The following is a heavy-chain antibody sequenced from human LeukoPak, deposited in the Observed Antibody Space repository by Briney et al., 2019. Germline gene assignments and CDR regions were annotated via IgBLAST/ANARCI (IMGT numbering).Heavy chain of an antibody. CDR2: IKQDGSEK. Sequence: GGSLRLSCAASGFTFSSYWMTWVRQAPGKGLEWVANIKQDGSEKYYMDSVKGRFTISRDNAKNSLYLQMNSLRAEDTAVYYCARDWRYCSSSSCLAMDVWGQGTTVTVSS. V-gene: IGHV3-7*01. D-gene: IGHD2-2*01. CDR1: GFTFSSYW. CDR3: ARDWRYCSSSSCLAMDV. J-gene: IGHJ6*02.